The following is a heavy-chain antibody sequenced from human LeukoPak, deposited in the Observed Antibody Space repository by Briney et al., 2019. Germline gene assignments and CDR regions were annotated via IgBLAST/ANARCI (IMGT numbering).Heavy chain of an antibody. Sequence: GASVKVSCKASGYTFTGYYMHWVRQAPGQGLEWMGWINPNSGGTNYAQKFQGRVTMTRDTSISTAYMELSRLRSEDTAVYYCARWVGAIGYFDYWGQGTLVTVSS. J-gene: IGHJ4*02. CDR3: ARWVGAIGYFDY. CDR2: INPNSGGT. D-gene: IGHD1-26*01. V-gene: IGHV1-2*02. CDR1: GYTFTGYY.